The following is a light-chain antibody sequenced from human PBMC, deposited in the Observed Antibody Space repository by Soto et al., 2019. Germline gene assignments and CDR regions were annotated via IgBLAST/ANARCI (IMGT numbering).Light chain of an antibody. CDR2: SDT. CDR3: QVWDSGSAHVV. V-gene: IGLV3-21*04. CDR1: NIGSKG. Sequence: SYELPQPPSVSVAPGKTASISCGGNNIGSKGVHWYQQKPGQAPVLVIYSDTDLPPVVPGRFSGSNSANLATLTISRVEAGDEGDYYCQVWDSGSAHVVFGGGTKLTLL. J-gene: IGLJ2*01.